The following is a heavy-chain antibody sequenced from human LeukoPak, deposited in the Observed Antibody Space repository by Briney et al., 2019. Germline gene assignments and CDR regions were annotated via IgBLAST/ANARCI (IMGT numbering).Heavy chain of an antibody. Sequence: PGGSLRLSCAASGFTFSSYEMNWVRQAPGKGLEWVSYISSSGSTIYYADSVKGRFTISRDNAKNSLYLQMNSLRAEDTALYYCARDPVVAATPYYFDYWGQGTLVTVSS. D-gene: IGHD2-15*01. J-gene: IGHJ4*02. CDR3: ARDPVVAATPYYFDY. CDR1: GFTFSSYE. CDR2: ISSSGSTI. V-gene: IGHV3-48*03.